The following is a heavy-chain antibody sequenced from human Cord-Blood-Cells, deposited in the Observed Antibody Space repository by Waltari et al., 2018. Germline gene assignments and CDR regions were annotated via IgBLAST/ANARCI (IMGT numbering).Heavy chain of an antibody. CDR1: GYTFTGYY. D-gene: IGHD6-6*01. CDR3: ARVGSKYSSSSEVFSY. J-gene: IGHJ4*02. V-gene: IGHV1-2*04. CDR2: INPNSGGT. Sequence: QVQLVQSGAEVKKPGASVKVSCKASGYTFTGYYMHWVRQAPGQGLEWMGWINPNSGGTNYAQKFQGWVTMTRDTSISTAYMELSRLRSDDTAVYYGARVGSKYSSSSEVFSYWGQGTLVTVSS.